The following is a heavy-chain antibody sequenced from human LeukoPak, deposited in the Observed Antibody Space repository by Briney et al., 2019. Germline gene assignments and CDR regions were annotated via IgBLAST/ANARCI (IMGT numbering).Heavy chain of an antibody. V-gene: IGHV3-23*01. Sequence: PGGSLRLSCAASGFTFSSYSMNWVRQAPGKGLEWVAAISGSGGSTYNADSVKGRLTISRDNSRNTLYMQMKGLRVEDTAVYYCAKSQLWFGAAGLDAFDLWGQGTMVTVSS. CDR2: ISGSGGST. CDR3: AKSQLWFGAAGLDAFDL. CDR1: GFTFSSYS. J-gene: IGHJ3*01. D-gene: IGHD3-10*01.